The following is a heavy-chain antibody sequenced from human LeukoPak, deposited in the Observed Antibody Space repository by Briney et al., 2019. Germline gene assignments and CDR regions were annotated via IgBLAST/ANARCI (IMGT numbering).Heavy chain of an antibody. CDR2: ISAYNGNT. V-gene: IGHV1-18*01. CDR1: GYTFTSYG. CDR3: ARYFGGGRATIGFDY. J-gene: IGHJ4*02. D-gene: IGHD2-8*01. Sequence: ASVKVSCKASGYTFTSYGISWVRQAPGQGLEWMGWISAYNGNTNYAQKLQGRVTMTTDTSTSTAYMELRSLRSDDTAVYYCARYFGGGRATIGFDYWGQGTLVTVSS.